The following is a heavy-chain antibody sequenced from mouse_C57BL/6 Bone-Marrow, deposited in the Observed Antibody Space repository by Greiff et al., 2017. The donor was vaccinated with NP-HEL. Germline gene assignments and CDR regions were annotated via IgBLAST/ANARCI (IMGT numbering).Heavy chain of an antibody. CDR3: ARDTYGSSSDY. Sequence: DVKLVESGGGLVKPGGSLKLSCAASGFTFSSYAMSWVRQTPEKRLEWVATISDGGSYTYYPDNVKGRFTISRDNAKNNLYLQMSHLKAEDTAMYYGARDTYGSSSDYWGQGTTLTVSS. CDR1: GFTFSSYA. J-gene: IGHJ2*01. CDR2: ISDGGSYT. D-gene: IGHD1-1*01. V-gene: IGHV5-4*01.